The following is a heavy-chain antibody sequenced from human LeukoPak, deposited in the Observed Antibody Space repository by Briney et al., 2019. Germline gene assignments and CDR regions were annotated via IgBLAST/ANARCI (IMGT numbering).Heavy chain of an antibody. J-gene: IGHJ3*02. V-gene: IGHV1-24*01. D-gene: IGHD7-27*01. Sequence: ASVKVSCKVSGYTLTELSMHWVRQAPGKGLEWMGGFDPEDGETIYAQKFQGRVTMTEDTSTDTAYMELSSLRSEDTAVYYCATDRGLTGDPRDAFDIWGQGTMVTVSS. CDR3: ATDRGLTGDPRDAFDI. CDR1: GYTLTELS. CDR2: FDPEDGET.